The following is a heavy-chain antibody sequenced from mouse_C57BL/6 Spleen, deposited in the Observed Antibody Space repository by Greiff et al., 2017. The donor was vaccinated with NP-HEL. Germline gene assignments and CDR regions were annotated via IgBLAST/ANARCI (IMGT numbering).Heavy chain of an antibody. CDR3: ARNYYYGSSLGWYFDV. Sequence: VQLQQSGPELVKPGASVKIPCKASGYTFTDYNMDWVKQSHGKSLEWIGDINPNNGGTIYNQKFKGKATLTVDKSSSTAYMELRSLTSEDTAVYYCARNYYYGSSLGWYFDVWGTGTTVTVSS. CDR2: INPNNGGT. D-gene: IGHD1-1*01. J-gene: IGHJ1*03. V-gene: IGHV1-18*01. CDR1: GYTFTDYN.